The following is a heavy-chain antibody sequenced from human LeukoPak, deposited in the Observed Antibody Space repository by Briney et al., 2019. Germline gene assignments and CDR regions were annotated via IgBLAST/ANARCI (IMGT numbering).Heavy chain of an antibody. J-gene: IGHJ6*02. Sequence: ASVKVSCKASGYTFTSYDINWVRQATGQGLEWMGWMNPNSGNTGYAQKFQGRVTMTRNTFISTAYMELSSLRSEDTAVYYCARLYGSGSYFYYYGMDVWGQGTTVTVSS. V-gene: IGHV1-8*01. CDR2: MNPNSGNT. D-gene: IGHD3-10*01. CDR1: GYTFTSYD. CDR3: ARLYGSGSYFYYYGMDV.